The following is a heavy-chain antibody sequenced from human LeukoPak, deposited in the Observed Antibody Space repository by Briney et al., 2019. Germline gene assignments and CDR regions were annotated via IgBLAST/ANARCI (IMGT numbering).Heavy chain of an antibody. CDR2: ISSSSSYI. V-gene: IGHV3-21*01. D-gene: IGHD3-10*01. Sequence: GGSLRLSCAASGFTFSSYSMNWVRQAPGKGLEWVSSISSSSSYIYYADSVKGRFTISRDNAKNSLYLQMNSLRAEDTAVYYCARDLVRGVSENWFDPWGQGTLVTVSS. CDR1: GFTFSSYS. J-gene: IGHJ5*02. CDR3: ARDLVRGVSENWFDP.